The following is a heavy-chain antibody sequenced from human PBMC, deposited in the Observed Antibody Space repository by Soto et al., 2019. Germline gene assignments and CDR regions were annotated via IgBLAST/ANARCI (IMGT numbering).Heavy chain of an antibody. CDR1: GFTVSSNY. Sequence: PGGSLRLSCAASGFTVSSNYMNWVRQAPGKGLEWLSIIYSDGTTYCADSVKGRFTISRDNFKNTLYLQMNNLRAEDTAVYYCAILRNWGQGALVTVSS. CDR3: AILRN. V-gene: IGHV3-53*01. J-gene: IGHJ4*02. CDR2: IYSDGTT.